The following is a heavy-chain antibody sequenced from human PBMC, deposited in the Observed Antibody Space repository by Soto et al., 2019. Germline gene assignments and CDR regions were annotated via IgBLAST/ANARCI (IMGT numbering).Heavy chain of an antibody. D-gene: IGHD3-22*01. J-gene: IGHJ4*02. CDR2: VSSSSSYI. V-gene: IGHV3-21*01. CDR3: ARGGDSSGSWPRY. Sequence: EVQLVQSGGGLVKPGGSLRLSCAASGFTFSSYSMNWVRQAPGKGLEWVSSVSSSSSYIYYADSLKGRFTISRDNAKNSLYLQMHSLRVEDTAVYYCARGGDSSGSWPRYWGQGTLVTVSS. CDR1: GFTFSSYS.